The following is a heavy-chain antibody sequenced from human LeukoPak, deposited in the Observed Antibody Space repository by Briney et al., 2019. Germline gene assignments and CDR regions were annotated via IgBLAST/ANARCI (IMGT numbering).Heavy chain of an antibody. V-gene: IGHV4-59*01. CDR3: ARSWSVAVDDAFDI. CDR1: GGSISSYY. CDR2: IYYSGST. J-gene: IGHJ3*02. D-gene: IGHD6-19*01. Sequence: SETLSLTCTVSGGSISSYYWSWIRQPPGKGLEWIGYIYYSGSTNYNPSLKSRVTISVDTSKNQFSLKLSSVSATDTAVYYCARSWSVAVDDAFDIWGQGTMVTVSS.